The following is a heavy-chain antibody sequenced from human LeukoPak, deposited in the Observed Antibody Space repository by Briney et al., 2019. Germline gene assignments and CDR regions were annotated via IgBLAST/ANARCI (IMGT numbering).Heavy chain of an antibody. Sequence: SETLSLTCAVYGGSFSGYYWNWIRQPPVEGLEWIGEINHSGSTNYNPSLKSRVTISVDTSKSQFSLDLTSVTAADTAVYYCARADRGWQYYIDYWGQGNLVTVSS. D-gene: IGHD6-19*01. CDR1: GGSFSGYY. CDR2: INHSGST. CDR3: ARADRGWQYYIDY. J-gene: IGHJ4*02. V-gene: IGHV4-34*01.